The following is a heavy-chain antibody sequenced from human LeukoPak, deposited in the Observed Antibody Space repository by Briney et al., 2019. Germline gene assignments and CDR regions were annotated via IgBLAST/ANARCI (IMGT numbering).Heavy chain of an antibody. D-gene: IGHD1-26*01. CDR3: ARDVQGMGATLVGYFDY. Sequence: ASVKVSCKASGYTFTSYYMHWVRQAPGQGLEWMGIINPSGGSTSYAQKFQGRVTMTRDMSTSTVYMELSSLRSEDTAVYYCARDVQGMGATLVGYFDYWGQGTLVTVSS. J-gene: IGHJ4*02. CDR2: INPSGGST. CDR1: GYTFTSYY. V-gene: IGHV1-46*01.